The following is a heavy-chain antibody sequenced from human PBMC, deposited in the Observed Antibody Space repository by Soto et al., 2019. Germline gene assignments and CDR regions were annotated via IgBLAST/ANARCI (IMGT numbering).Heavy chain of an antibody. Sequence: GGSLRLSCAASGFIFSKAWMNWVRQAPGKRLERVGRIKSKTDGGTTDLAAPVKDRFTISRDDSKTTLYLQMNSLKTEDTAVFFCTARILITFGGVIANFDYWGQGTLVTVSS. D-gene: IGHD3-16*02. CDR3: TARILITFGGVIANFDY. V-gene: IGHV3-15*07. J-gene: IGHJ4*02. CDR1: GFIFSKAW. CDR2: IKSKTDGGTT.